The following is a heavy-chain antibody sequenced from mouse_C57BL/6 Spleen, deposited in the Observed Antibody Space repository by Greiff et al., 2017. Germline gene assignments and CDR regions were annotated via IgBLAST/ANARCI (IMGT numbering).Heavy chain of an antibody. CDR2: IYPGSGSA. CDR3: ARSLYYGNYDAMDY. V-gene: IGHV1-55*01. Sequence: QVQLQQPGAELVKPGASVKMSCKASGYTFTSYWITWVKQRPGQGLEWIGDIYPGSGSANYNEKFKSKATLTVDTSSSTAYIQLSSLTSEDSAVYYCARSLYYGNYDAMDYWGQGTSVTVSS. CDR1: GYTFTSYW. D-gene: IGHD2-1*01. J-gene: IGHJ4*01.